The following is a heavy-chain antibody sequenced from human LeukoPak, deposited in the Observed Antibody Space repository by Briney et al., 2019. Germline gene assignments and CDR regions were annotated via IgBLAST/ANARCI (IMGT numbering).Heavy chain of an antibody. J-gene: IGHJ4*02. Sequence: ASVKVSCTASGYTFTSYGISWVRQAPGQGLEWMGWISAYNGNTNYAQKLQGRVTMTTDTSTSTAYMELRSLRSDDTAVYYCSRVHYDFWRGYLGGWGQGTLVTVSS. D-gene: IGHD3-3*01. V-gene: IGHV1-18*01. CDR1: GYTFTSYG. CDR3: SRVHYDFWRGYLGG. CDR2: ISAYNGNT.